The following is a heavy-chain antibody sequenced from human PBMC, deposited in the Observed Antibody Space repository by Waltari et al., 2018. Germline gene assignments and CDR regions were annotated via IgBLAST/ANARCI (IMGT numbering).Heavy chain of an antibody. D-gene: IGHD4-4*01. Sequence: EVQLVESGGGLVQPGGSLKLSCAASGFTFSGSAMHWVRQASGKGLEWVGRIRSKANSYATAYAASVKGRFTISRDDSKNTAYLQMNSLKTEDTAVYYCTRYDYSNVRAFDIWGQGTMVTVSS. J-gene: IGHJ3*02. V-gene: IGHV3-73*02. CDR3: TRYDYSNVRAFDI. CDR2: IRSKANSYAT. CDR1: GFTFSGSA.